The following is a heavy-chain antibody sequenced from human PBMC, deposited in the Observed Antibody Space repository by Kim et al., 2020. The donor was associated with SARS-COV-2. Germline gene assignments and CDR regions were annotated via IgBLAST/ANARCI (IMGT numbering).Heavy chain of an antibody. V-gene: IGHV3-23*03. Sequence: GGSLRLSCAASGFTFSSYAMSWVRQAPGKGLEWVSVIYSGGSSTYYADSVKGRFTISRDNSKNTLYLQMNSLRAEDTAVYYCAKVTTGTYYFDYWGQRTLVTVSS. CDR2: IYSGGSST. CDR3: AKVTTGTYYFDY. CDR1: GFTFSSYA. D-gene: IGHD1-1*01. J-gene: IGHJ4*02.